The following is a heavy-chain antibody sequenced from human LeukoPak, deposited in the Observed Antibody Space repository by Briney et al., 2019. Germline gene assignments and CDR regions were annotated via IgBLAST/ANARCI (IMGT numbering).Heavy chain of an antibody. CDR1: GFTFRNYG. J-gene: IGHJ4*02. Sequence: GGSLRLSCAASGFTFRNYGMQWVRQTPGKGLEWVTLISYDGSDKYYADSVKGRFSISRDNSKNTLYLQMNSLRAEDTAVYYCASLRSGSGTFYNDYWGQGTLVTVSS. D-gene: IGHD3-10*01. V-gene: IGHV3-30*03. CDR2: ISYDGSDK. CDR3: ASLRSGSGTFYNDY.